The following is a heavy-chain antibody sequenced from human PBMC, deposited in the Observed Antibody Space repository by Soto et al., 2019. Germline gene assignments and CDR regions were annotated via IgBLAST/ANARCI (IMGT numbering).Heavy chain of an antibody. CDR1: GGTFSSYT. J-gene: IGHJ4*02. D-gene: IGHD5-12*01. CDR2: IIPILGIA. Sequence: QVQLVQSGAEVKKPGSSVKVSCKASGGTFSSYTISWVRQAPGQGLEWMGRIIPILGIANYEQKFQGRVTITADKSTSTAYMELSSLRSEDTAVYYCARDRGDGYNFGWGQGTLVTVSS. V-gene: IGHV1-69*08. CDR3: ARDRGDGYNFG.